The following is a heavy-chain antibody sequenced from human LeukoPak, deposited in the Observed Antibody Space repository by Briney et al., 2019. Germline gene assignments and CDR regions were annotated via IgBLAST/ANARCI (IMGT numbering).Heavy chain of an antibody. CDR1: GFTFATYV. CDR3: AKGISADGYNFERGADY. D-gene: IGHD1-1*01. J-gene: IGHJ4*02. V-gene: IGHV3-23*01. Sequence: GGSLRLSCAASGFTFATYVMTWVRQAPGKGLEWVSSVGGDGRVAYYADSVKGRFTISRDNSKNTIFLQMNSLRVEDTAVYYCAKGISADGYNFERGADYWGQGAQVIVSS. CDR2: VGGDGRVA.